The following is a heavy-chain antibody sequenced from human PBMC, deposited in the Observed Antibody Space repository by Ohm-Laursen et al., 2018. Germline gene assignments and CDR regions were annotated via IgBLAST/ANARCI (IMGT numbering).Heavy chain of an antibody. V-gene: IGHV1-8*01. J-gene: IGHJ4*02. Sequence: EASVKVSCKASGYTFSSYDVTWVRQATGQGLEWMGWVNPISGNTGYAQKFQGRVTITADKSTSTAYMELSSLRSEDTAVYYCARVPQYSSSSQLSGYWGQGTLVTVSS. CDR1: GYTFSSYD. CDR2: VNPISGNT. D-gene: IGHD6-6*01. CDR3: ARVPQYSSSSQLSGY.